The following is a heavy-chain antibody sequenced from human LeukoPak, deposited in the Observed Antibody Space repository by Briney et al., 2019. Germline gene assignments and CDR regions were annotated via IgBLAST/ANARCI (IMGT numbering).Heavy chain of an antibody. D-gene: IGHD3-22*01. CDR1: GFTFTSYD. J-gene: IGHJ5*02. CDR3: ARGDYYDSSGYLNWFDP. V-gene: IGHV1-18*01. CDR2: ISGYNGNT. Sequence: ASVKVSCKTSGFTFTSYDINWVRQAPGQGLEWMGWISGYNGNTNYAQKLQGRVTMTTDTSTTTVYMEMRSLRSDDTAVYYCARGDYYDSSGYLNWFDPWGQGTLVTVSS.